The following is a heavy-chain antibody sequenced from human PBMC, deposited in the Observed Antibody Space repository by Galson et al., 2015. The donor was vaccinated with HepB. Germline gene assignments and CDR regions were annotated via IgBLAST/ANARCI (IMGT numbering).Heavy chain of an antibody. CDR3: ARDGAAAVAAPAGGFDY. D-gene: IGHD6-19*01. Sequence: SLRLSCAASGFTFSSYAMHWVRQAPGKGLEWVAVISYDGSNKYYADSVKGRFTISRDNSKNTLYLQMNSLRAEDTAVYYCARDGAAAVAAPAGGFDYWGQGTLVTVSS. V-gene: IGHV3-30*04. CDR1: GFTFSSYA. J-gene: IGHJ4*02. CDR2: ISYDGSNK.